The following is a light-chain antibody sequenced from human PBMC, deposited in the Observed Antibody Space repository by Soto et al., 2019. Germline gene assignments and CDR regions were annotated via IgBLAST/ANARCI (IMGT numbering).Light chain of an antibody. J-gene: IGKJ1*01. CDR1: QSIGRN. CDR3: QQYNNWPRS. Sequence: EIVMTQSPATLSVSPGERATLSCRASQSIGRNLAWYQHKPGQAPRLLIYGASTGTTDIPTRCSASGSGTEFILTISSLQSEDFAVYYCQQYNNWPRSFGQGTKVEV. CDR2: GAS. V-gene: IGKV3-15*01.